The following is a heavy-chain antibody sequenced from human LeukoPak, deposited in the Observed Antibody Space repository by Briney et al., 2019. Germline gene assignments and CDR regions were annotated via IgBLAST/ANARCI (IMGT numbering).Heavy chain of an antibody. D-gene: IGHD3-10*01. Sequence: GRSLRLSCAASGFIFTSYTMNWVRQAPGKGLEWVSSISSQGSYIYYEDSLKGRFTVSRDNAQNLLYLQMDSLTAQDTAVYYCARGGSGSFHVWGKGTTVIVSS. CDR1: GFIFTSYT. CDR3: ARGGSGSFHV. J-gene: IGHJ6*04. CDR2: ISSQGSYI. V-gene: IGHV3-21*06.